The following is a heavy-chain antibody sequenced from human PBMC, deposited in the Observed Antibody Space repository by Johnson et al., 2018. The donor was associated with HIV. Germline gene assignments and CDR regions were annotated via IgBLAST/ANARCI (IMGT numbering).Heavy chain of an antibody. J-gene: IGHJ3*02. CDR1: AFTVSSNY. D-gene: IGHD1-26*01. Sequence: GGSLRLYCAASAFTVSSNYMSWVRQAPGKGLEWVANIKQDGSEKYYVDSVKGRFTISRDNSKNTLYLQMNSLRAEDTAVYYCAKDDLGASGAFDIWGQGTMVTVSS. CDR2: IKQDGSEK. CDR3: AKDDLGASGAFDI. V-gene: IGHV3-7*01.